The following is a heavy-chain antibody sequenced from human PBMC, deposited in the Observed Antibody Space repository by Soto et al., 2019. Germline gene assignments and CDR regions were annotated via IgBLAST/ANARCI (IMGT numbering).Heavy chain of an antibody. CDR2: IIPIFGPA. CDR1: GGTFSTHA. Sequence: ASVKVSCKASGGTFSTHAISWVRQAPGQGLEWMGGIIPIFGPANYAQKFQGRVTITADESTSTAYMELTSLRSDDTAMYFFAIRTYFSDSSGYYYVAPFDYWGQGTLVTVSS. D-gene: IGHD3-22*01. V-gene: IGHV1-69*13. J-gene: IGHJ4*02. CDR3: AIRTYFSDSSGYYYVAPFDY.